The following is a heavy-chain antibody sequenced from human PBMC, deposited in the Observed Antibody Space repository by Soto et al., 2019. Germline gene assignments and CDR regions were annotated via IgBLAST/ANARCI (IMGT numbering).Heavy chain of an antibody. CDR3: AREVGRTIFGPYQRGVFDF. CDR1: GFTFSSYW. D-gene: IGHD3-3*01. Sequence: GGSLRLSCAASGFTFSSYWMSWVRQAPGKGLEWVANIKQDGSEKYYVDSVKGRFTISRDNAKNSLYLQMNSLRAEDAAVYYCAREVGRTIFGPYQRGVFDFWGQGTMATLPS. V-gene: IGHV3-7*03. CDR2: IKQDGSEK. J-gene: IGHJ3*01.